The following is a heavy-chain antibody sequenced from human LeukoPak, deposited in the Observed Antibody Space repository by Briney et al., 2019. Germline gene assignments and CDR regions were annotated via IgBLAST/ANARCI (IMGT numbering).Heavy chain of an antibody. J-gene: IGHJ3*02. Sequence: GESLKISCKGSGYSFTSYWIGWVRQMPGKGLEWMGIIYPGDSDTRYSPSFQGQVTISADKSISTAYLQWSSLKASDTAMYYCARCFFYYDSSGYYYPNAGPSAFDIWGQGTMVTVSS. CDR2: IYPGDSDT. V-gene: IGHV5-51*01. CDR3: ARCFFYYDSSGYYYPNAGPSAFDI. CDR1: GYSFTSYW. D-gene: IGHD3-22*01.